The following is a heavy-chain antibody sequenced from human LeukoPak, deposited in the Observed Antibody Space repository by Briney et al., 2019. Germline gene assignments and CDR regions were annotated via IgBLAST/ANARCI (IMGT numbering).Heavy chain of an antibody. CDR3: ASSSSPYYFDY. CDR1: GGSISSGSYY. D-gene: IGHD6-6*01. CDR2: IYTSGST. Sequence: SQTLSLTCTVSGGSISSGSYYWSWIRQPAGKGLEWIGRIYTSGSTNYNPSLKIRVTISVDTYKNQFSLKLSAVTAADTAVYYCASSSSPYYFDYWGQGTLVTVSS. J-gene: IGHJ4*02. V-gene: IGHV4-61*02.